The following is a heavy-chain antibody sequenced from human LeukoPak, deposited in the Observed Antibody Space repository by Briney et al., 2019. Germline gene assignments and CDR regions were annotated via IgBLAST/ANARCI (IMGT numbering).Heavy chain of an antibody. CDR1: GYTLTELS. Sequence: ASVKVSCKVSGYTLTELSMHWVRQAPGKGLEWMGGFDPEDGETIYAQKFQGRVTMTEDTSTGTAYMELSSLRSEDTAVYYCATAPPTSGIHYDFWSGLGLSYYYYMDVWGKGTTVTVSS. CDR2: FDPEDGET. J-gene: IGHJ6*03. CDR3: ATAPPTSGIHYDFWSGLGLSYYYYMDV. V-gene: IGHV1-24*01. D-gene: IGHD3-3*01.